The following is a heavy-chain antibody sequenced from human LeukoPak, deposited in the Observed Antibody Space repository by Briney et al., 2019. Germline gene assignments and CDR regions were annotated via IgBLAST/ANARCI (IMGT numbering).Heavy chain of an antibody. Sequence: PSETLSLTCTVSGGSISSRSYYWGWIRQPPGKGLAWIGSIYYSGSTYYNPSLKSRVTISVDTSKNQFSLNLSSVTAADTAVYYCARLYYDSSGYYQICYFDYWGQGTLVTVSS. D-gene: IGHD3-22*01. CDR2: IYYSGST. V-gene: IGHV4-39*01. J-gene: IGHJ4*02. CDR1: GGSISSRSYY. CDR3: ARLYYDSSGYYQICYFDY.